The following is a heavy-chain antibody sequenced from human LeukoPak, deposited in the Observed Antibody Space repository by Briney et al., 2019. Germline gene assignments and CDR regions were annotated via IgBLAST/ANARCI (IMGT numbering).Heavy chain of an antibody. Sequence: GASVKASCKASGYTFTSYGISWVRQAPGQGLEWMGWISAYNGNTNYAQKLQGRVTMTTDTSTSTAYMELSSLRSEDTAVYYCARDAVVVAAILPLYYYYYYMDVWGKGTTVTVSS. CDR1: GYTFTSYG. CDR3: ARDAVVVAAILPLYYYYYYMDV. J-gene: IGHJ6*03. D-gene: IGHD2-15*01. V-gene: IGHV1-18*01. CDR2: ISAYNGNT.